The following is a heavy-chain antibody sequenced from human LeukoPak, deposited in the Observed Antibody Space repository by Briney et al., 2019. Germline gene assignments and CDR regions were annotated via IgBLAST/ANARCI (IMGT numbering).Heavy chain of an antibody. CDR1: GGSFSGYY. CDR2: INHSGST. CDR3: ARGLTDDSSGYSYFDY. Sequence: SETLSLTCAVYGGSFSGYYWSWIRQPPGKGLEWIGEINHSGSTNYNPSLKSRVTISVDTSKNRFSLKLSSVTAADTAVYYCARGLTDDSSGYSYFDYWGQGTLVTVSS. J-gene: IGHJ4*02. D-gene: IGHD3-22*01. V-gene: IGHV4-34*01.